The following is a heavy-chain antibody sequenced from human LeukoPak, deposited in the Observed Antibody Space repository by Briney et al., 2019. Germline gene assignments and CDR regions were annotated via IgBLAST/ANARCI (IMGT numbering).Heavy chain of an antibody. D-gene: IGHD3-10*01. J-gene: IGHJ4*02. CDR2: ISAYNGNT. CDR1: GYTFTSYG. CDR3: ARGLGKWASTTLGED. Sequence: GASVKVSCKASGYTFTSYGISWVRQAPGQGLEWMGWISAYNGNTNYAQKLQGRVTMTTDTSTSTAYMELGSLRSDDTAVYYCARGLGKWASTTLGEDWGQGTLVTVSS. V-gene: IGHV1-18*01.